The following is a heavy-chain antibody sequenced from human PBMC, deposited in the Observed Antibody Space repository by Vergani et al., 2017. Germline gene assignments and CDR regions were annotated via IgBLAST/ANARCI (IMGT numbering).Heavy chain of an antibody. CDR2: ISAYNGNT. D-gene: IGHD2-2*01. J-gene: IGHJ5*02. V-gene: IGHV1-18*01. Sequence: QVQLVQSGAEVKKPGASVKVSCKASGYTFSTYGISWVRQAPGQGLEWMGWISAYNGNTNYPEKFQGRLTMTTDTSTRTAYMELRSLRSDDTAVYYCARAKDIVVVPAAMGGGWFDPWGQGTLVTVSS. CDR3: ARAKDIVVVPAAMGGGWFDP. CDR1: GYTFSTYG.